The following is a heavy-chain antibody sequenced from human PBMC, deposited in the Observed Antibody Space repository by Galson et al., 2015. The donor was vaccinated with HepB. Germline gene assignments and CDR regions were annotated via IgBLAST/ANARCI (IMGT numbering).Heavy chain of an antibody. J-gene: IGHJ3*02. V-gene: IGHV1-3*01. Sequence: SVKVSCKASGYTFTSYAMHWVRQAPGQRLEWMGWINAGNGNTKYSQKFQGRVTITRDTSASTAYMELSSVTAADTAVYYCARHGSRFRAFHIWGQGAMVTVSS. CDR2: INAGNGNT. CDR3: ARHGSRFRAFHI. CDR1: GYTFTSYA. D-gene: IGHD6-25*01.